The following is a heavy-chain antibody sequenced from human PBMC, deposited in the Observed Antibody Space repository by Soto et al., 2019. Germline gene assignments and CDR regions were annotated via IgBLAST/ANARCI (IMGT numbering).Heavy chain of an antibody. Sequence: GGSLRLSCAASGFTFSSYAMSWVRQAPGKGLEGVSAISGSGGSTYYADSVKGRFTISRDNSKNTLYLQMNSLRAEDTAVYYCANTYYYYYGMDVWGQGTTVTVSS. CDR1: GFTFSSYA. J-gene: IGHJ6*02. V-gene: IGHV3-23*01. CDR2: ISGSGGST. CDR3: ANTYYYYYGMDV.